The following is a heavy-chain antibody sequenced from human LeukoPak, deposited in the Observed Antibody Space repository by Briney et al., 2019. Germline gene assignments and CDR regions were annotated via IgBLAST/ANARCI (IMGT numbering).Heavy chain of an antibody. CDR1: GFTVSSNY. V-gene: IGHV3-66*03. D-gene: IGHD4-17*01. J-gene: IGHJ4*02. Sequence: GGSLRLSCAASGFTVSSNYMSWVRQAPGKGLEWVSVIYSSGSTYYADSVKGRFTISRDNSKNTLFLQMNSLRAEDTAVYYCARAFSTTAFDYWGQGTLVTVSS. CDR2: IYSSGST. CDR3: ARAFSTTAFDY.